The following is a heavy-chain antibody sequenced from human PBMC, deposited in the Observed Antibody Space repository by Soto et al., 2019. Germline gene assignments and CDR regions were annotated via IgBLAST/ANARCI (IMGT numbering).Heavy chain of an antibody. D-gene: IGHD4-17*01. CDR3: ASGLPGYFDN. CDR1: GYSITSYS. V-gene: IGHV1-3*01. J-gene: IGHJ4*02. CDR2: INAGSGYT. Sequence: QVQLVQSGAEVKKPGASVNVSCKASGYSITSYSMHWVRQAPGQRLEWLGWINAGSGYTAYAQRFQGRVTLTRDTSATTEYIELSSLRSEDTAVYYCASGLPGYFDNWGQGTLVTVSS.